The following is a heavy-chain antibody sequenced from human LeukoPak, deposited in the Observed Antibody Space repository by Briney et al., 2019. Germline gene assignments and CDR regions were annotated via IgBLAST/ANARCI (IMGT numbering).Heavy chain of an antibody. D-gene: IGHD5-18*01. J-gene: IGHJ4*02. CDR2: FGPEDET. V-gene: IGHV1-24*01. CDR3: AAGRPYSLLDY. CDR1: GNTLTELT. Sequence: GASVKVSCKLSGNTLTELTMHWVRQAPGKGLEWMGGFGPEDETIYAHKFQGRVTMTEDTSTDTAYMELSSLTSEDMAVYFCAAGRPYSLLDYWGQGTLVTVSS.